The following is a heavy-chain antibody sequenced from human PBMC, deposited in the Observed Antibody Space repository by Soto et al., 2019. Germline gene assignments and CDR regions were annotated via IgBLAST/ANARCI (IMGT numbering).Heavy chain of an antibody. J-gene: IGHJ6*02. V-gene: IGHV3-23*01. CDR3: AKNRGSGGVYYYIADV. CDR1: GFTFNNFA. D-gene: IGHD3-10*01. CDR2: IRGSGGTT. Sequence: EVQVLESGGGLVEPGGSLRLSCVGSGFTFNNFAMSWVRQVPGKGLEWVSIIRGSGGTTFYADSVKGRFTISRDNSKNTLYLQMNSLRAEDTALYYWAKNRGSGGVYYYIADVWGQGTTVTVS.